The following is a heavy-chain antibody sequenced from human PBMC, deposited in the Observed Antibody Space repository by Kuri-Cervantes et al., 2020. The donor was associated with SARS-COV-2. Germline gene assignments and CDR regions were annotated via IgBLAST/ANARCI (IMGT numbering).Heavy chain of an antibody. CDR2: ISAYNGNT. Sequence: ASVKVSCKASGYTFTTYGIRWVRQAPGQGLEWMGWISAYNGNTNYAQKVQGRVTMTTDTSTSTAYMGLRSLRSDDTAVYYCARDRLVAAADWEYYYYYYGMDVWGQGTTVTVSS. CDR1: GYTFTTYG. J-gene: IGHJ6*02. V-gene: IGHV1-18*01. CDR3: ARDRLVAAADWEYYYYYYGMDV. D-gene: IGHD6-13*01.